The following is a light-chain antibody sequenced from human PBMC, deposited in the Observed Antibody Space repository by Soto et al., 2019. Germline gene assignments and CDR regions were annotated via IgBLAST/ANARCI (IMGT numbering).Light chain of an antibody. J-gene: IGLJ1*01. CDR2: EVS. V-gene: IGLV2-14*01. CDR1: SSDVGGYNY. Sequence: QSALTQPASVSGSPGQSITISCTGTSSDVGGYNYVSWYQQHPGKARKLMIYEVSNRPSGVSNRFSGSKSGHTASLTISGLQAEDEADYYCSSYTSSSTLYVFGTGTKVTVL. CDR3: SSYTSSSTLYV.